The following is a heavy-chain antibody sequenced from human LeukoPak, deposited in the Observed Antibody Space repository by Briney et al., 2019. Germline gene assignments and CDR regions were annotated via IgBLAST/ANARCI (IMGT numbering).Heavy chain of an antibody. CDR1: GFTFDDYA. CDR3: AKDTLLELSNAFDI. CDR2: ISWNSGSI. J-gene: IGHJ3*02. V-gene: IGHV3-9*01. Sequence: GRSLRLSCAASGFTFDDYAMHWVRQASGKGLEWVSGISWNSGSIGYADSVKGRFTISRDNAKNSLYLQMNSLRAEDTALYYCAKDTLLELSNAFDIWGQGTMVTVSS. D-gene: IGHD1-7*01.